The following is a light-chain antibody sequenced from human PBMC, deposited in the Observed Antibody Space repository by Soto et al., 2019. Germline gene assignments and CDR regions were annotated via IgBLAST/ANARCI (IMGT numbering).Light chain of an antibody. CDR3: QQYGTLPPT. V-gene: IGKV3-20*01. Sequence: EIVLTQSPATLSLSPGERATLSCRASQTVSNTYLAWYQQKNGQAPRSLIYGASNRATGILDRFSGSGSGTDFTLTISRLEPEDFAVYYCQQYGTLPPTFGGGTKVEIK. CDR1: QTVSNTY. J-gene: IGKJ4*01. CDR2: GAS.